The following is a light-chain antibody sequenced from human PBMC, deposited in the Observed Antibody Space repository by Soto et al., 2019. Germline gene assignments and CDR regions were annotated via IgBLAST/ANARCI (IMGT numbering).Light chain of an antibody. CDR2: EVN. V-gene: IGLV2-8*01. Sequence: QSVLTQPPSASGSPGQAVAISCTGTSSDVGGYNYVSWYQQHPGKAPKLMIYEVNKRPSGVPDRFSGSKSGNTASLTVSGLQAEDVADYYCNSYAGSSNVFGTGTKATVL. CDR1: SSDVGGYNY. CDR3: NSYAGSSNV. J-gene: IGLJ1*01.